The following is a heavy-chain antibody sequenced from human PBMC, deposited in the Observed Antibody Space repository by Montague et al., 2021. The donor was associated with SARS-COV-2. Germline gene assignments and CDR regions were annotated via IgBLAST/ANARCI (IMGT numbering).Heavy chain of an antibody. Sequence: SLRLSCAASGFTFSGYEMNWVRQAPGKGLEWVSYISSSGSTIHYADSVKGRFTISRDNAKNSLYLQMNSLRAEDTAVYYCAREKARITIFGAPRGYMDVWGKGTTVTVSS. CDR2: ISSSGSTI. V-gene: IGHV3-48*03. CDR1: GFTFSGYE. D-gene: IGHD3-3*01. J-gene: IGHJ6*03. CDR3: AREKARITIFGAPRGYMDV.